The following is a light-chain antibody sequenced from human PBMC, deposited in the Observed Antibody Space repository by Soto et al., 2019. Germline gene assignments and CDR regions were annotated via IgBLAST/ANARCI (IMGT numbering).Light chain of an antibody. J-gene: IGKJ5*01. CDR3: QQYNNWPPT. Sequence: EIVMTQSPATLSVSPGERATLSCRASQSVSGNLAWYQQKPGQAPRLLIYGASTRATGIPARFSGSGSGTDFTLTISSLQFEDFAVYYCQQYNNWPPTFGQGTRLEIK. V-gene: IGKV3-15*01. CDR2: GAS. CDR1: QSVSGN.